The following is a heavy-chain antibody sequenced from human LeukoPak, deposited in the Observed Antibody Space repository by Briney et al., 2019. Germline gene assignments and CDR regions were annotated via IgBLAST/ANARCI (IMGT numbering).Heavy chain of an antibody. CDR3: ARVTRGSGYAFDI. J-gene: IGHJ3*02. CDR1: GVNFNTFI. CDR2: LRAGGPYGTEK. V-gene: IGHV3-30*02. Sequence: GGSLRLSCAASGVNFNTFIMHWVRQAPGKGREWVTFLRAGGPYGTEKFYADSVKGRFTISRDNAKNSLYLQMNSLRAEDTAVYYCARVTRGSGYAFDIWGQGTMVTVSS. D-gene: IGHD5-12*01.